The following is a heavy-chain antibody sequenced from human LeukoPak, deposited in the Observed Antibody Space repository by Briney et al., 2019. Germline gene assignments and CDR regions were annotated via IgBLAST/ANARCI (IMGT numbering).Heavy chain of an antibody. CDR3: ARGRESHGHYFHF. CDR1: GGTFNNYA. V-gene: IGHV1-69*13. Sequence: ASVKVSRKASGGTFNNYAINWVRQAPGQGLEWMGGIFPLFETTNYAQGFKGRVTITADDSTSTAYMELNSLRTEDTAVYYCARGRESHGHYFHFWGQGTLVTVSS. CDR2: IFPLFETT. J-gene: IGHJ4*02. D-gene: IGHD1-26*01.